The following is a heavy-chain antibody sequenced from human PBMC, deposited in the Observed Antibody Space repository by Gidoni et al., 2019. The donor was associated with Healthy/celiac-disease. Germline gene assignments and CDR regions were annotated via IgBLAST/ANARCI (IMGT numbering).Heavy chain of an antibody. CDR3: AKDGTATRGFWYFDL. Sequence: EVQLLESGGGLVQPGGSLRLSCAASGFTFSSYAMSWFRQAPGKGLEWVSASSGSGGSTYYADSVKGRFTISRDNSKNTLYLKMNSLRAEDTAVYYCAKDGTATRGFWYFDLWGRGTLVTVSS. V-gene: IGHV3-23*01. CDR1: GFTFSSYA. D-gene: IGHD1-26*01. CDR2: SSGSGGST. J-gene: IGHJ2*01.